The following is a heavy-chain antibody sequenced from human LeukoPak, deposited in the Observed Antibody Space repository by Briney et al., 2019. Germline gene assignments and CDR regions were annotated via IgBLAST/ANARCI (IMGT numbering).Heavy chain of an antibody. CDR3: ASGVYYYGSGSQFDY. D-gene: IGHD3-10*01. V-gene: IGHV4-61*02. Sequence: SETLSLTCTVSGGSISSGSYYWSWIRQPAGKGLEWIGRIYTSGSTNYNPSLKSRVTISVDTSKNQFSLKLSSVTAADTAVYYCASGVYYYGSGSQFDYWGQGTLVTVSS. CDR1: GGSISSGSYY. CDR2: IYTSGST. J-gene: IGHJ4*02.